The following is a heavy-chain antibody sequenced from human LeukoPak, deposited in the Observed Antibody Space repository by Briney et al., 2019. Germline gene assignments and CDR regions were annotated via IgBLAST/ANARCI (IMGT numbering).Heavy chain of an antibody. CDR1: GFTFSSYA. D-gene: IGHD3-3*01. CDR2: ISGSGGTT. V-gene: IGHV3-23*01. Sequence: GGSLRLSCAASGFTFSSYAMSWVRQAPGKGLEWVSAISGSGGTTYYADSVKGRFTISRDNSKNTLHLQMNSLRAEDTAVYYCAKASTTLYYDFWSGYPSRHWGQGALVTVSS. CDR3: AKASTTLYYDFWSGYPSRH. J-gene: IGHJ4*02.